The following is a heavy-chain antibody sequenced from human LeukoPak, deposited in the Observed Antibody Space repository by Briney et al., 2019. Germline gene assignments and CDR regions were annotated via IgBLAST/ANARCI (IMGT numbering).Heavy chain of an antibody. J-gene: IGHJ4*02. Sequence: GGSLRLSCAASGFTFSSYGMHWVRQAPGKGLEWVSAISGSGGSTYYADSVKGRFTISRDNSKNTLYLQMNSLRAEDTAVYYCAKDRGLATVTTSGYWGQGTLVTVSS. CDR1: GFTFSSYG. V-gene: IGHV3-23*01. CDR3: AKDRGLATVTTSGY. CDR2: ISGSGGST. D-gene: IGHD4-11*01.